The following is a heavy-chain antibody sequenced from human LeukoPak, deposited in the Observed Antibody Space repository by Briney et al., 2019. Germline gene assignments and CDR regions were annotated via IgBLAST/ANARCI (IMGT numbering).Heavy chain of an antibody. D-gene: IGHD2-21*01. J-gene: IGHJ4*02. CDR1: GFTFSTCL. CDR2: IKQDGSER. Sequence: PGGSLILSCAASGFTFSTCLMTWVRQAPARVLEWVANIKQDGSERYYVDSVKGRFTISSDNAKSSLCLQMNSLRAEDTAVYYCAKSLVVVNDPPDYWGQGTLVTVSS. CDR3: AKSLVVVNDPPDY. V-gene: IGHV3-7*01.